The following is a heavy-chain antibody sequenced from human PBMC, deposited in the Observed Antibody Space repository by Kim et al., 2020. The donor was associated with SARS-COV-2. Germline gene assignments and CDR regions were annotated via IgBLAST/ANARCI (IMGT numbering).Heavy chain of an antibody. D-gene: IGHD6-6*01. CDR2: ISSSGSTI. CDR3: ARESSISQAFDI. V-gene: IGHV3-48*03. J-gene: IGHJ3*02. CDR1: GFTFSSYE. Sequence: GGSLRLSCAASGFTFSSYEMNWVRQAPGKGLEWVSYISSSGSTIYYADSVKGRFTISRDNAKNSLYLQMNSPRAEDTAVYYCARESSISQAFDIWGQGTMVTVSS.